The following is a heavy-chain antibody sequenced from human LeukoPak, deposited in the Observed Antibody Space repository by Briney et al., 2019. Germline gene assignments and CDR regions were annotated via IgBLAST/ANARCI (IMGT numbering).Heavy chain of an antibody. J-gene: IGHJ4*02. D-gene: IGHD6-19*01. Sequence: GGSLRLSCAASGFTFTTYWMHWVRQAPGKGLVWVSRINSDGSSITYADSVKGRFTISRDNAKNTLYLQMSSLRAEDTAMYYCARVFSGWYFYFDSWGQGTLVTVSS. CDR1: GFTFTTYW. CDR2: INSDGSSI. CDR3: ARVFSGWYFYFDS. V-gene: IGHV3-74*01.